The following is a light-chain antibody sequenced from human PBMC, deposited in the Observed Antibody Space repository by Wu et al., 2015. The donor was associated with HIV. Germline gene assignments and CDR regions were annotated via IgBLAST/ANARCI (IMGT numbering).Light chain of an antibody. V-gene: IGKV3-15*01. CDR1: QSVSSTN. Sequence: EIVMTQSPATLSVSPGERATVSCRASQSVSSTNLAWYQQKPGQAPRLLIFGASTRATGIPARFSGSGSGTEFTLTISSLQPDDFATYYCQQYHSYPITFGQGTRLEIK. CDR2: GAS. CDR3: QQYHSYPIT. J-gene: IGKJ5*01.